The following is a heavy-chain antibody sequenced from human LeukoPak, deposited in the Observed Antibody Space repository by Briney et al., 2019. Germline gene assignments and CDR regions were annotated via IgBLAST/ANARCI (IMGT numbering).Heavy chain of an antibody. CDR2: INHSENT. D-gene: IGHD3-9*01. CDR3: AGGHRNWLLSWFDP. V-gene: IGHV4-34*01. Sequence: SETLSLTCAVYGGSFSGYYWSWIRQPPGKGLEWIGEINHSENTNYNPSLKSRVTISIDTSKNQFSLTLTSVTAADTAVYYCAGGHRNWLLSWFDPWGRGTLVTVSS. J-gene: IGHJ5*02. CDR1: GGSFSGYY.